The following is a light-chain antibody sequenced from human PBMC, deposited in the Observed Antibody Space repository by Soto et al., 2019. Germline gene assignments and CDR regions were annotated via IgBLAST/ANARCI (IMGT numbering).Light chain of an antibody. CDR2: DAS. V-gene: IGKV3-20*01. CDR3: QQYGSSET. CDR1: QSVSSY. Sequence: EVVLTQSPGTLSLSPGERATLSCRASQSVSSYLAWYQQKPGQAPRLLIYDASNRATGVPDRFSGSGSGTDFTLIISRLEPEDFAVYYCQQYGSSETFGQGTKVDIK. J-gene: IGKJ1*01.